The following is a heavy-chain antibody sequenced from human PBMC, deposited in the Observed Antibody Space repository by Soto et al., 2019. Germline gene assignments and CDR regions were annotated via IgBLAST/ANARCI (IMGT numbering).Heavy chain of an antibody. J-gene: IGHJ3*02. CDR3: ARQPHPRRWSGYYSRDTGLIFDI. Sequence: PSETLSLTCTVSGGSISSSSYYWGWIRQPPGKGLEWIGSIYYSGSTYYNPSLKSRVTISVDTSKNQFSLKLSSVTAADTAVYYCARQPHPRRWSGYYSRDTGLIFDIWGKGTMVTVSS. D-gene: IGHD3-3*01. CDR2: IYYSGST. CDR1: GGSISSSSYY. V-gene: IGHV4-39*01.